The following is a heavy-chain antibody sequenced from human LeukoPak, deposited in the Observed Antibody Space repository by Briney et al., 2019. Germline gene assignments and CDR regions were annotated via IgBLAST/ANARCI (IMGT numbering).Heavy chain of an antibody. V-gene: IGHV3-30-3*01. J-gene: IGHJ6*02. D-gene: IGHD3-16*01. Sequence: GGSLRLSCAASGFTFSNFAMHWVRQAPGKGLEWVAVISYDGDNEYYANSVKGQFTISRDNSKDRLYLQMNSLRPEDTAMYYCARVRGGRSWYYYGMDVWGRGTTVTVSS. CDR1: GFTFSNFA. CDR3: ARVRGGRSWYYYGMDV. CDR2: ISYDGDNE.